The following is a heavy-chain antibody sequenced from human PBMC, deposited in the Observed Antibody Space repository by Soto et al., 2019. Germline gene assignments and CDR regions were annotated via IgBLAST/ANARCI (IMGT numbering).Heavy chain of an antibody. Sequence: GGSLRLSCAASGFTFSSYAMHWVRQAPGKGLEWVAVISYDGSNKYYADSVKGRFTISRDNSKNTLYLQMNSLRAEDTAVYYCAREPIRNRCFDYWGQGTLVTVSS. CDR3: AREPIRNRCFDY. V-gene: IGHV3-30-3*01. D-gene: IGHD1-1*01. J-gene: IGHJ4*02. CDR1: GFTFSSYA. CDR2: ISYDGSNK.